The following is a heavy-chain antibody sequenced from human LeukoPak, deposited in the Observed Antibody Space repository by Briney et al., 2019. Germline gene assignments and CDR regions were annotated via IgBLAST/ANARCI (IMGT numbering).Heavy chain of an antibody. Sequence: ASVKVSCKASGYTFTSYAMHWVRQAPGQRLEWMGWINAGNGNTKYSQKFQGRVTITRDTSASTAYMELSSLRSEDTAVYYCARVTGVWRDVVGAFDIWGQGTMVTVSS. CDR3: ARVTGVWRDVVGAFDI. D-gene: IGHD3-3*01. CDR2: INAGNGNT. CDR1: GYTFTSYA. J-gene: IGHJ3*02. V-gene: IGHV1-3*01.